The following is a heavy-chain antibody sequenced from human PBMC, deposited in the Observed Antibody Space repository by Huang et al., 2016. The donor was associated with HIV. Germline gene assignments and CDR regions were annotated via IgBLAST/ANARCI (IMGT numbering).Heavy chain of an antibody. J-gene: IGHJ4*02. Sequence: QVQLVESGGGLVKPGGSLRLACEASGFSFSDYYMSWLRKAPGKGLEWISDISISGGSIYYADSVRGRFTISRDNAKNSLYLQMNSLRVEDTAIYYCVREREMATLRVRSFDSWGQGTLVTVSS. CDR3: VREREMATLRVRSFDS. CDR1: GFSFSDYY. V-gene: IGHV3-11*01. CDR2: ISISGGSI.